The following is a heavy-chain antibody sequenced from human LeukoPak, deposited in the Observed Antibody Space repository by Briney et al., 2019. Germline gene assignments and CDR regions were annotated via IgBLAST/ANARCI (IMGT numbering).Heavy chain of an antibody. V-gene: IGHV3-30*03. D-gene: IGHD4/OR15-4a*01. CDR1: GFTFSSYG. CDR3: VTLLTRSDSGDY. CDR2: ISYDGSNK. Sequence: GGSLRLSCAASGFTFSSYGMHWVRQAPGKGLEWVAVISYDGSNKYYADSVKGRFTISRDNSKNTLYLQMNSLRAEDTAVYYCVTLLTRSDSGDYWGQGTLVTVSS. J-gene: IGHJ4*02.